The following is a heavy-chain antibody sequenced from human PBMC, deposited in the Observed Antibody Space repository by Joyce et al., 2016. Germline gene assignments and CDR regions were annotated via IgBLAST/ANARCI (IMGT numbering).Heavy chain of an antibody. J-gene: IGHJ5*02. V-gene: IGHV5-10-1*03. CDR3: ARHVTDWFDP. CDR2: IDPRDSYT. Sequence: EVQLVRSGAEVKKPGESLRISWVRQMPGKGLEWMGRIDPRDSYTDYSPSFEGHVTISVDKTISAAYLQWSSLRASDTAIYYCARHVTDWFDPWGQGTLVTVSS. D-gene: IGHD3-10*02.